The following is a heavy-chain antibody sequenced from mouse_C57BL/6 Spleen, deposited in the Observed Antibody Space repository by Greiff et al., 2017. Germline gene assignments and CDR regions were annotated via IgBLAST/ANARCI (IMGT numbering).Heavy chain of an antibody. V-gene: IGHV1-62-3*01. CDR3: ARDDPITVVVALDY. D-gene: IGHD1-1*01. J-gene: IGHJ2*01. CDR1: GYTFTSYW. Sequence: QVQLQQSGAELVKPGASVKLSCKASGYTFTSYWMHWVKQRPGRGLEWIGRIDPNSGGTKYNEKFKSKATLTVDKPSSTAYMQLSNLTSEDSAVYYCARDDPITVVVALDYWGQGTTLTVSS. CDR2: IDPNSGGT.